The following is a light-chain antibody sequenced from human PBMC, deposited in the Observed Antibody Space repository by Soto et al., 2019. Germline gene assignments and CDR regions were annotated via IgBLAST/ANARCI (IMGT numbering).Light chain of an antibody. CDR2: GAS. Sequence: EIVMTQSPATLSVSPGERATLSCRASQSISINLAWYQQKLGQAPRLLIYGASTGATDIPARFSGSGSGTEFTLTISSLQSEDYAIYYCHQYDSWPPYTFGQGTKVEIK. V-gene: IGKV3-15*01. CDR3: HQYDSWPPYT. J-gene: IGKJ2*01. CDR1: QSISIN.